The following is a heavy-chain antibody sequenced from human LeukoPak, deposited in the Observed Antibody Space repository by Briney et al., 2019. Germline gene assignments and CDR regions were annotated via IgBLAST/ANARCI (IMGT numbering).Heavy chain of an antibody. J-gene: IGHJ4*02. D-gene: IGHD3-10*01. Sequence: TGGSLRLSCAASGFIFSNYWMHWVRQDPGKGLVWVSFINPDGSTTNYADSVRGRFTISRDNAKNALYLQMDSLRAEDTAVYYCAKDLHYGSADYWGQGTLVTVSS. CDR1: GFIFSNYW. CDR3: AKDLHYGSADY. CDR2: INPDGSTT. V-gene: IGHV3-74*01.